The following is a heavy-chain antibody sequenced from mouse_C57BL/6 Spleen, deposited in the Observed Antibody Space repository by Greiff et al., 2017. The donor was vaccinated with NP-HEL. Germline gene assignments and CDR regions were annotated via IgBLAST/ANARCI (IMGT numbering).Heavy chain of an antibody. CDR1: GYTFTSYW. V-gene: IGHV1-50*01. Sequence: QVQLQQPGAELVKPGASVKLSCKASGYTFTSYWMQWVKQRPGQGLEWIGEIDPSDSYTNYNQKFKGKATLTVDTSSSTANMQLSSLTSEDYEVYYCARGYYGSSWFAYGGKGTLVTVSA. D-gene: IGHD1-1*01. J-gene: IGHJ3*01. CDR3: ARGYYGSSWFAY. CDR2: IDPSDSYT.